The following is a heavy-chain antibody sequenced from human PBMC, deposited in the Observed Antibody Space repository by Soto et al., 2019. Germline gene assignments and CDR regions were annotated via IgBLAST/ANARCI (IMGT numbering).Heavy chain of an antibody. Sequence: QVQLVQSGAEVKKPGSSVKVSCKASGGTFSSYAISWVRQAPGQGLEWMGGIIPIFGTANYAQKLQGRVTITADESTSTAYMELSSLRSEDTAVYYCARSTYSSSWPRDYYYYYGMDVWGQGTTVTVSS. CDR2: IIPIFGTA. J-gene: IGHJ6*02. D-gene: IGHD6-13*01. V-gene: IGHV1-69*01. CDR1: GGTFSSYA. CDR3: ARSTYSSSWPRDYYYYYGMDV.